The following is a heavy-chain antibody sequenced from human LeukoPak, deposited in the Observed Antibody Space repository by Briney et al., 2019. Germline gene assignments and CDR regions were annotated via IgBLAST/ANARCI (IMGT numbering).Heavy chain of an antibody. CDR2: MNPNSGNT. J-gene: IGHJ6*03. CDR1: GYTFTSYD. Sequence: ASVKVSCKASGYTFTSYDINWVRQATGQGLEWMGWMNPNSGNTGYAQKFQGRVTMTRNTSISTAYMELSSLRSEDTAVYYCARGSGAYYYYYYIDVWGKGTTVTVSS. D-gene: IGHD3-10*01. CDR3: ARGSGAYYYYYYIDV. V-gene: IGHV1-8*01.